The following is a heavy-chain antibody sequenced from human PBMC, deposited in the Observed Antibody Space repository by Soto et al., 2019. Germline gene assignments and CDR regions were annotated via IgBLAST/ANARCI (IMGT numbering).Heavy chain of an antibody. Sequence: ETLSLTCAVSGGSISSINWWSWVRQPPGKGLEWIGEIYHSGSTNYNPSLKSRVTISVDKSKNQFSLKLSSVTAADTAVYYCAGIAAAGTRFDSWGQGTLVTVSS. CDR1: GGSISSINW. CDR3: AGIAAAGTRFDS. V-gene: IGHV4-4*02. D-gene: IGHD6-13*01. CDR2: IYHSGST. J-gene: IGHJ4*02.